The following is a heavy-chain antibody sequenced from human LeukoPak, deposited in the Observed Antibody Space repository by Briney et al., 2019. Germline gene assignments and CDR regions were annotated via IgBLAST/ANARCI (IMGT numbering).Heavy chain of an antibody. CDR1: GFTFIHYE. D-gene: IGHD2-8*01. J-gene: IGHJ4*02. V-gene: IGHV3-48*03. CDR2: ISTGGSAI. Sequence: GGSLRLSCAASGFTFIHYEMNWLRQAPGKGLEWVSYISTGGSAIYYADSVKGRFTISRDNARNSLYLQMNSLRAEDTAVYYCARDHFTKPIDYWGQGTLVTVSS. CDR3: ARDHFTKPIDY.